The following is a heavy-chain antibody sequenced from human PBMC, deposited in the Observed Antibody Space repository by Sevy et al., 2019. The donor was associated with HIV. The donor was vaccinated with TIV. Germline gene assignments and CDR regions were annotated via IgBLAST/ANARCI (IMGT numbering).Heavy chain of an antibody. CDR3: ARGSRGTMGV. D-gene: IGHD1-1*01. CDR2: INSDGYSI. CDR1: GFNFNNYW. V-gene: IGHV3-74*01. J-gene: IGHJ6*02. Sequence: GGSLRLSCTASGFNFNNYWMHWVRQVPGKGLVWVSRINSDGYSINYADFVKGRFTISRDNAKNTLYVPMNSLRAEDTAVYFCARGSRGTMGVWGQGTTVTVSS.